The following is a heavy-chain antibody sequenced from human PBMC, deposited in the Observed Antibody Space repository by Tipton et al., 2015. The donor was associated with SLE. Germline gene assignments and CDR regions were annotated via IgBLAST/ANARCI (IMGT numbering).Heavy chain of an antibody. CDR3: ARRLTRYSGYDYFDY. Sequence: LRLSCTVSGGSISSYYWSWIRQPPGKGLEWIGYIYYRGSTNYNPSLKSRVTISVDTSKNQFSLKLGSVTAADTAVYYCARRLTRYSGYDYFDYWGQGTLVTVSS. V-gene: IGHV4-59*08. D-gene: IGHD5-12*01. CDR2: IYYRGST. J-gene: IGHJ4*02. CDR1: GGSISSYY.